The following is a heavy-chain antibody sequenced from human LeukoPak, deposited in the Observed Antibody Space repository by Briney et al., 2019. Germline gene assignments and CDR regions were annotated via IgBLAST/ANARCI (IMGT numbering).Heavy chain of an antibody. CDR1: GYTFTSYD. V-gene: IGHV1-8*03. J-gene: IGHJ3*02. CDR3: ATTGYYYDSSGYFYAFDI. Sequence: ASVKVSCKASGYTFTSYDINWVRQATGQGLEWMGWMNPNSGNTGYAQKFQGRVTITRNTSISTAYMELSSLRSEDTAVYYCATTGYYYDSSGYFYAFDIWGQGTMVTVSS. D-gene: IGHD3-22*01. CDR2: MNPNSGNT.